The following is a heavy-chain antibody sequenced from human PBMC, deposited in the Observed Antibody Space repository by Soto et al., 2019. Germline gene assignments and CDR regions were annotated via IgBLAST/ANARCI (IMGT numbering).Heavy chain of an antibody. Sequence: GGSLRLSCAVSGFTFRSSPMSWVRRAPGKGLEWVSGINGSGDSKYYVDSVRGRFTISRDNSKNTLYLQMNSLRAEDTAVYYCAKDNRGSSIYWPLDYWGQGTLVTVSS. CDR3: AKDNRGSSIYWPLDY. V-gene: IGHV3-23*01. J-gene: IGHJ4*02. CDR2: INGSGDSK. CDR1: GFTFRSSP. D-gene: IGHD1-26*01.